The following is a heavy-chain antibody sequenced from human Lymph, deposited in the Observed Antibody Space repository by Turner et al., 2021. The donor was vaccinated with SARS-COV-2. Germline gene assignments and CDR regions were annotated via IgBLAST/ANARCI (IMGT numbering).Heavy chain of an antibody. V-gene: IGHV3-21*01. CDR2: ISSSSTYI. CDR1: GFPFSSNS. J-gene: IGHJ6*02. D-gene: IGHD6-19*01. Sequence: VQLVASGGALVKPGGSLRPSCSAPGFPFSSNSLPWVLQAPGRGLEGVSSISSSSTYIYYADSVKGRFTISRDNAKNSLYLQMNSLRAEDTAVYYCAGQAVAGTSLGYYYYGMDVWGQGTTVTVSS. CDR3: AGQAVAGTSLGYYYYGMDV.